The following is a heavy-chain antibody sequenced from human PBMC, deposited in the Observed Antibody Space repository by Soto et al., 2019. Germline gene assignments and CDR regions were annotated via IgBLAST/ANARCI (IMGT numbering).Heavy chain of an antibody. D-gene: IGHD6-13*01. CDR1: GYTFTSYG. CDR3: AREHSGESIAAAGTGWFDP. V-gene: IGHV1-18*01. Sequence: ASVKVSCKASGYTFTSYGISWVRQAPGQGLEWMGWISAYNGNTNYAQKLQGRVTMTTDTSTSTAYMELRSLRSDDTAVYYCAREHSGESIAAAGTGWFDPRGQGTLVTVSS. CDR2: ISAYNGNT. J-gene: IGHJ5*02.